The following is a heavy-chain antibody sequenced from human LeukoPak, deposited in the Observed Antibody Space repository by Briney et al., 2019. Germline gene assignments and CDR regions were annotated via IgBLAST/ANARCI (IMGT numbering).Heavy chain of an antibody. CDR3: AKQSAGSAAWYSLHYDF. J-gene: IGHJ4*02. CDR2: ISGSGGRT. V-gene: IGHV3-23*01. D-gene: IGHD6-13*01. CDR1: GFTFSSYV. Sequence: PGGSLRLSCAASGFTFSSYVMSWVRQAPGKGLEWVSGISGSGGRTDYADSVKGRFTISRDNSKNTLYLQMNSLRVEDTAVYFCAKQSAGSAAWYSLHYDFWGQGTLVTVSS.